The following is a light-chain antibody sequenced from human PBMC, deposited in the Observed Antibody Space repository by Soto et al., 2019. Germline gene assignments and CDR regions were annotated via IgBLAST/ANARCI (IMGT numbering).Light chain of an antibody. V-gene: IGKV1-17*01. J-gene: IGKJ5*01. CDR3: LQHYRYPIT. CDR1: QDIINH. Sequence: DIQMTQSPSSLSASVGDRVTITCQASQDIINHLNWYQQKKARAPKRLIYAESSLQRGVASRISGSGAGREFILSIISRQQAEFVTNYYLQHYRYPITFGQGTRLEIK. CDR2: AES.